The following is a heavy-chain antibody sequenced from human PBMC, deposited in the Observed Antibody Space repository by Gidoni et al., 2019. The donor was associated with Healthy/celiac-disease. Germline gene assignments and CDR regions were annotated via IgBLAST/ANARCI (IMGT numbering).Heavy chain of an antibody. Sequence: QVQLVESGGGGVQPGRCRRRACEASGFHCSSYGMPWGRQAPGKGLEWVAVLSYDGSNKYYADSVKGRFTISSDNSKNTLYLQMNSLRAEDTAVYYCATGFTYYYDSSGLDYWGQGTLVTVSS. D-gene: IGHD3-22*01. CDR1: GFHCSSYG. CDR2: LSYDGSNK. V-gene: IGHV3-30*03. CDR3: ATGFTYYYDSSGLDY. J-gene: IGHJ4*02.